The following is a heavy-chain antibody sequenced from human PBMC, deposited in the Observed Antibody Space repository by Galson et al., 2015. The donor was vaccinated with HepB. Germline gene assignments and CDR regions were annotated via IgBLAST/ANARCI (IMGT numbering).Heavy chain of an antibody. J-gene: IGHJ1*01. Sequence: SVKVSCKASGYFFKDYGINWVRQAPGRGLEWIGCTSPYNGNVNYAQKFQGRVTMTSDTSTSTVFMDLGSLTGDDTAIYYCARDVGIRSWYKIGYLPHWGQGTLVTVSS. V-gene: IGHV1-18*01. D-gene: IGHD6-13*01. CDR2: TSPYNGNV. CDR1: GYFFKDYG. CDR3: ARDVGIRSWYKIGYLPH.